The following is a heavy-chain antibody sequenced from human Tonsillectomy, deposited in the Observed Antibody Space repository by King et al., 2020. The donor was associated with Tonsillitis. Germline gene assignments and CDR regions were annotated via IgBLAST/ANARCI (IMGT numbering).Heavy chain of an antibody. CDR1: GGSISSGNYY. V-gene: IGHV4-61*02. D-gene: IGHD5-12*01. CDR3: ARGYSAYRGGFDY. J-gene: IGHJ4*02. Sequence: QLQESGPGLVKPSQTLSLTCTVSGGSISSGNYYWSWIRQPAGKGLEWIGRIYTSGSTNYNPSLKSRVTMSLDTSKTQFSLNLSSVTAADTAVYYCARGYSAYRGGFDYWGQGTLVTVSS. CDR2: IYTSGST.